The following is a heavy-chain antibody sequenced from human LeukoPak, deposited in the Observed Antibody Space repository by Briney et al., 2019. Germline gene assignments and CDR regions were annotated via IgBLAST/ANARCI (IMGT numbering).Heavy chain of an antibody. D-gene: IGHD2-2*02. Sequence: ASVKVSCKASGYTFTTYDINWLRQATGQGLEWLGWMNPNSGNTNYAQKFQGRVTMTRDTSISTAYMELSRLRSDDTAVYYCARDAPAAIMTNWFDPWGQGTLVTVSS. V-gene: IGHV1-8*01. J-gene: IGHJ5*02. CDR1: GYTFTTYD. CDR3: ARDAPAAIMTNWFDP. CDR2: MNPNSGNT.